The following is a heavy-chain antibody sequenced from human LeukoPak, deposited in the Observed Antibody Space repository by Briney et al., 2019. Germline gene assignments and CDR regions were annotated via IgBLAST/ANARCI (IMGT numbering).Heavy chain of an antibody. V-gene: IGHV3-23*01. CDR2: ISGSGGST. Sequence: GGSLRLSCAASGFTFSSYAMSWVRQAPGKGLEWVSAISGSGGSTYYADSVKGRFTISRDNSKNTLYLQMNSLRAEDTAVYYCATASSYDSSGYYTLQDYWGQGTLVTVSS. J-gene: IGHJ4*02. D-gene: IGHD3-22*01. CDR3: ATASSYDSSGYYTLQDY. CDR1: GFTFSSYA.